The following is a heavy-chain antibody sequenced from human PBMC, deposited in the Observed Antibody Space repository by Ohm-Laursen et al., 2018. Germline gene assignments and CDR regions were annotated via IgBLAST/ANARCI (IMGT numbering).Heavy chain of an antibody. Sequence: SLRLSCAASGFTFSNAWMSWVRQAPGKGLEWVANIHYSRTSLIYYADSVIGRFTISRDNAKNSLFLQMNSLRADDTAIYYCARRIPLYGMDVWGQETTVTVSS. CDR2: IHYSRTSLI. CDR1: GFTFSNAW. D-gene: IGHD2-2*02. V-gene: IGHV3-48*04. J-gene: IGHJ6*02. CDR3: ARRIPLYGMDV.